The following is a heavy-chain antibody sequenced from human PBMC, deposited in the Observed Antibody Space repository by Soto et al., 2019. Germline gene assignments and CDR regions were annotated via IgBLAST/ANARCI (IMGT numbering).Heavy chain of an antibody. CDR1: GGSWSCYY. Sequence: KTSGALSVKCAVHGGSWSCYYWSGISQPPGKGLEWIGEINHSGSTNYNPSLKSRVTISVDTSKNQFSLKLSSVTAADTAVYYCASRYRYGYDYWGQGTLVTVAS. V-gene: IGHV4-34*01. D-gene: IGHD5-18*01. CDR2: INHSGST. J-gene: IGHJ4*02. CDR3: ASRYRYGYDY.